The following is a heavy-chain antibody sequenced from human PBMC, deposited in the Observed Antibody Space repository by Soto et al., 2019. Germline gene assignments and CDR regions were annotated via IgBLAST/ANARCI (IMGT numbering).Heavy chain of an antibody. J-gene: IGHJ5*02. Sequence: ASVNVSCKSPRDTFTSYDINWVRRGPGQGLEWMGVINPHGGSTAYAQKFKGRVTLTRDTSASTVYMEVSSLTSEDTAMYYCARSSGGNFGIIIEGTNWFAPWGQGTLVTVSS. CDR2: INPHGGST. V-gene: IGHV1-46*01. CDR1: RDTFTSYD. CDR3: ARSSGGNFGIIIEGTNWFAP. D-gene: IGHD1-26*01.